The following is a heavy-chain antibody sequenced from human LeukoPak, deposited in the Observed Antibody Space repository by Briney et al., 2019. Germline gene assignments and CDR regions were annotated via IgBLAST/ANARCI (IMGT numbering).Heavy chain of an antibody. CDR1: GDSISSYY. J-gene: IGHJ4*02. Sequence: ASETLSLTCTVSGDSISSYYWSWVRQPAGKGLEWIGRIHPSGSTNYNPSLKSRVTLSADTSKNQFSLKLSSVTAADTAVYYCARGPPPDFDYWGRGPLVPVSS. CDR3: ARGPPPDFDY. CDR2: IHPSGST. V-gene: IGHV4-4*07.